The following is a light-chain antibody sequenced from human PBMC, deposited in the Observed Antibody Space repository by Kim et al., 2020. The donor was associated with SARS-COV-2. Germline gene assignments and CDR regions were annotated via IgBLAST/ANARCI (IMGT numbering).Light chain of an antibody. V-gene: IGLV1-44*01. Sequence: ELTQPPSASGTPGQRVTISCSGSRSNIGSNTVNWYQHLPGTAPKVLMYTDNERPSGFPDRFSGSKSGTSASLVISALQSEDEADYYCAAWDDSLSGRVFGGGTKLTVL. CDR1: RSNIGSNT. CDR2: TDN. CDR3: AAWDDSLSGRV. J-gene: IGLJ3*02.